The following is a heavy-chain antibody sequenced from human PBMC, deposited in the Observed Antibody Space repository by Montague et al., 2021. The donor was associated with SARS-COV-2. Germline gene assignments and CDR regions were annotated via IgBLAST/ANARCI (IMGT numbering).Heavy chain of an antibody. D-gene: IGHD2-8*01. J-gene: IGHJ4*02. Sequence: SETLSLTCTVSGGSISGSPYYWGWIRQPPGKGLEWIASIYHTGNTYYNPSLRSRVTISVDTSKNQFSLRLSSVTAADTAVYFCARQLPSYCATNKCYPYYFDGWGQGALVTVSS. V-gene: IGHV4-39*01. CDR1: GGSISGSPYY. CDR2: IYHTGNT. CDR3: ARQLPSYCATNKCYPYYFDG.